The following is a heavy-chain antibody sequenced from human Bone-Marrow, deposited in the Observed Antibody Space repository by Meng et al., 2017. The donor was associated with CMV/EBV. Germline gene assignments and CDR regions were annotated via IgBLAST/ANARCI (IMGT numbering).Heavy chain of an antibody. D-gene: IGHD3-22*01. J-gene: IGHJ4*02. CDR2: INLNSGGT. CDR1: GYTVSSYY. V-gene: IGHV1-2*02. CDR3: ARESHDSSGLDY. Sequence: GKAFGYTVSSYYMHWVRQAPGQGLEWMGGINLNSGGTNYAQKVQGRVTMTRDTSISTAYMELSRLRSDDTAVYYCARESHDSSGLDYWGQGTLVTVSS.